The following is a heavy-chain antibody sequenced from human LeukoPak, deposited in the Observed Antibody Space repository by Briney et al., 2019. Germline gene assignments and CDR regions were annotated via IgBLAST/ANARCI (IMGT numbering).Heavy chain of an antibody. Sequence: ASVKVSCKASGYTFTDYYMHWVQQAPGKGLEWMGRVDPEDGETIYAEKFQGRVTITAHTSTDTAYMALSSLTFEDTTVYFCATGPSYGSGSYPLTYWGQGTLVTVSS. J-gene: IGHJ4*02. CDR3: ATGPSYGSGSYPLTY. CDR2: VDPEDGET. D-gene: IGHD3-10*01. V-gene: IGHV1-69-2*01. CDR1: GYTFTDYY.